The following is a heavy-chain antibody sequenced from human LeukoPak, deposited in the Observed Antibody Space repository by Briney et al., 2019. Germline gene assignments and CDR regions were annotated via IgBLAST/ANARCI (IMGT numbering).Heavy chain of an antibody. CDR2: INHSGST. D-gene: IGHD3-22*01. CDR3: ARGLFDSRNFDY. V-gene: IGHV4-34*01. J-gene: IGHJ4*02. Sequence: SETLSLTCAVYGGSFSGYYWSWIRQPPEKGLEWIGEINHSGSTNYNPSLKSRVTISVDTSKNQFSLKLSSVTAADTAVYYCARGLFDSRNFDYWGQGTLVTVSS. CDR1: GGSFSGYY.